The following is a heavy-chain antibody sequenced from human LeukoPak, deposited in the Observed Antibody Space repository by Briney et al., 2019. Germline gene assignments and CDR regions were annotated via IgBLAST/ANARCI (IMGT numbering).Heavy chain of an antibody. V-gene: IGHV4-34*01. Sequence: PSETLSLTCAVYGGSFGGYYWSWIRQPPGKGLEWIGEINHSGSTNYNPSLKSRVTISVDTSKNQFSLKLSSVTAADTAVYYCARGAGLRFSLHFDYWGQGTLVTVSS. CDR3: ARGAGLRFSLHFDY. CDR2: INHSGST. CDR1: GGSFGGYY. D-gene: IGHD5-12*01. J-gene: IGHJ4*02.